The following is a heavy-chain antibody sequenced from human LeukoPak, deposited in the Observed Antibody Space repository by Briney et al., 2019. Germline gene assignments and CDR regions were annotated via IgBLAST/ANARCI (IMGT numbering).Heavy chain of an antibody. V-gene: IGHV3-7*01. CDR1: GFTFSSYA. Sequence: GGSLRLSCAASGFTFSSYAMSWVRQAPGKGLEWVANINQDGSAKYFVDSVKGRFTISRDNAKNSMYLQMNSLRAEDTAVYYCARWEIRGTAHKLDYWGQGTLVTVSS. D-gene: IGHD1-7*01. J-gene: IGHJ4*02. CDR3: ARWEIRGTAHKLDY. CDR2: INQDGSAK.